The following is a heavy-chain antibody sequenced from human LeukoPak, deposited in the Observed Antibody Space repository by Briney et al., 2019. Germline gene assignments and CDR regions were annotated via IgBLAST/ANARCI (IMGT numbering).Heavy chain of an antibody. CDR2: IYTSGST. Sequence: ASETLSLTCTASGGSISSYYWSWIRQPAGKGLEWIGRIYTSGSTNYNPSLKSRVTISVEKSKNQFSLKLSSVTAADTAVYYCARGGAVAGGIDYWGQGTLVTVSS. J-gene: IGHJ4*02. V-gene: IGHV4-4*07. CDR1: GGSISSYY. CDR3: ARGGAVAGGIDY. D-gene: IGHD6-19*01.